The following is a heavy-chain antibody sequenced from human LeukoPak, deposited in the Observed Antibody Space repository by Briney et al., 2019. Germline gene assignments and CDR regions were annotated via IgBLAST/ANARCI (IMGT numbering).Heavy chain of an antibody. D-gene: IGHD6-6*01. CDR1: GFTFSSYG. Sequence: PGRSLRLSCAASGFTFSSYGMHWVRQAPGKGLEWVAVIWYDGSNKYYADSVKGRFTISRDNSKNTLYLRMNSLRAEDTAVYYCARSGAARHYYYYMDVWGKGTTVTVSS. CDR3: ARSGAARHYYYYMDV. V-gene: IGHV3-33*01. CDR2: IWYDGSNK. J-gene: IGHJ6*03.